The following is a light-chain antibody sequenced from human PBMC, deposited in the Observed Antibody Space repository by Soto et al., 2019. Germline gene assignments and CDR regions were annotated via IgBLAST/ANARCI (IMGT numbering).Light chain of an antibody. Sequence: QSALTQPRSVSGSPGQSITISCTGSSSDVGSYNYVSWYQQHPGQAPKFMIYDVNKRPSGVPDRFSGSKSGNTASLTVSGLQAEDEADYYCSSYAGSSKVFGTGTKGTVL. J-gene: IGLJ1*01. CDR3: SSYAGSSKV. V-gene: IGLV2-11*01. CDR2: DVN. CDR1: SSDVGSYNY.